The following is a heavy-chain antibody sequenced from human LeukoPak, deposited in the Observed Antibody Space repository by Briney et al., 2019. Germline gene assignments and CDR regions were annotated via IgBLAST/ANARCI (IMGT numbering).Heavy chain of an antibody. CDR3: AILAAAGPYFDY. Sequence: PGGSLRLSCAASGFTFSSYGMHWVRQAPGKGLEWVAFIRYDGSNKYYADSVKGRFTISRDNSKNTLYLQMNSLRAEDTAVYYCAILAAAGPYFDYWGQGTLVTVSS. V-gene: IGHV3-30*02. J-gene: IGHJ4*02. D-gene: IGHD6-13*01. CDR1: GFTFSSYG. CDR2: IRYDGSNK.